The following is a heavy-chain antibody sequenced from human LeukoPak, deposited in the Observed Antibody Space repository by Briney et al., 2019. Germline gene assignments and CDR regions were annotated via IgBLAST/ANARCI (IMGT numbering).Heavy chain of an antibody. CDR2: IKSETDGGTI. Sequence: PGGSLRLSCAASGFSFSHAWMSWVRQAPGMGLEWVGRIKSETDGGTIDYAAPVKGRFTISRHDSNNTLYLQMNSLKTEDTAVYYCSTEDIVATTAWGQGTLVTVSS. J-gene: IGHJ4*02. V-gene: IGHV3-15*01. CDR3: STEDIVATTA. CDR1: GFSFSHAW. D-gene: IGHD5-12*01.